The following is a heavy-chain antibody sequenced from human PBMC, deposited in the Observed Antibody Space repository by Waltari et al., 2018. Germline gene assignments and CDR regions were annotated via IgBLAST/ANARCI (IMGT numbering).Heavy chain of an antibody. CDR3: ARTTFVRYFDY. J-gene: IGHJ4*02. Sequence: QVQLQESGPGLVEPSQTLTLTCTVSSGSISIPNYFWSWIRQAPGKGLEWLGSVPYRGITYYNPSLESRVTMSVDTSKNQFSLNLNSVTAADAAIYYCARTTFVRYFDYWGQGTLVTVSS. D-gene: IGHD1-1*01. CDR2: VPYRGIT. V-gene: IGHV4-30-4*01. CDR1: SGSISIPNYF.